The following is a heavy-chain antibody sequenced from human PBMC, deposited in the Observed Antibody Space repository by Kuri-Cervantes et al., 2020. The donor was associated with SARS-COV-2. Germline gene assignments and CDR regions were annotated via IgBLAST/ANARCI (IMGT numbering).Heavy chain of an antibody. Sequence: GESLKISCTASGFTFGDYAMSWVRQAPGKGLEWVGFIRSKAYGGTTEYAASVKGRFTISRDDSKSIAYLQMKSLKTEDTAALPDILTGYVYFDYWGQGTLVTVSS. J-gene: IGHJ4*02. CDR3: ILTGYVYFDY. V-gene: IGHV3-49*04. CDR1: GFTFGDYA. CDR2: IRSKAYGGTT. D-gene: IGHD3-9*01.